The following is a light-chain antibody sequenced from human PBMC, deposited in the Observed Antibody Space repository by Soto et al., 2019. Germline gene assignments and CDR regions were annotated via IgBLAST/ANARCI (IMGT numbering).Light chain of an antibody. J-gene: IGKJ4*01. V-gene: IGKV1-27*01. CDR3: QKYNSAPLT. Sequence: TQMTQSPSSLSASVGDRVAITSQASRDITGYLNWYQQKPGKGPKLLIYAASTLQSGVSSRFSGSGSGTDFTLTISSLQPEDVATYYCQKYNSAPLTFGGGTKVDIK. CDR1: RDITGY. CDR2: AAS.